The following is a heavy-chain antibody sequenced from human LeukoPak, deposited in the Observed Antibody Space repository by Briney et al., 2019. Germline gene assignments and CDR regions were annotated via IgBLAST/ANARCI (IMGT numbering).Heavy chain of an antibody. D-gene: IGHD6-6*01. CDR2: IRSKAYGGTT. V-gene: IGHV3-49*03. CDR3: TRDIAAQGPFDY. Sequence: GGSLRLSCTASGFTFGDYAMSWFRQAPGKGLEWVGFIRSKAYGGTTEYAASVKGIFTISRDDSKSIAYLQMNSLKTEDTSVYYCTRDIAAQGPFDYWGQGTLVTVSS. J-gene: IGHJ4*02. CDR1: GFTFGDYA.